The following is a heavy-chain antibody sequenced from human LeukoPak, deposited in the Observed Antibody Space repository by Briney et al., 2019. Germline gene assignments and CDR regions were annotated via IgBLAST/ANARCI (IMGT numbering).Heavy chain of an antibody. D-gene: IGHD2-21*01. J-gene: IGHJ1*01. CDR2: IGTAGDT. Sequence: PGGSLRLSCAASGFTFSNYDMHWVRQATGKGPEWVSAIGTAGDTYYPGSVRGRFTISRENAKNSLYLQMNSLRAGDTAVYYCARSDGQYFHHWGQGTLATVSS. CDR1: GFTFSNYD. V-gene: IGHV3-13*04. CDR3: ARSDGQYFHH.